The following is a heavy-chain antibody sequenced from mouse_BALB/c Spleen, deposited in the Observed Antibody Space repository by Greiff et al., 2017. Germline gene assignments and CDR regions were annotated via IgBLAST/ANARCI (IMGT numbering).Heavy chain of an antibody. Sequence: QVQLKESGPGLVAPSQSLSITCTVSGFSLTSYGVHWVRQPPGKGLEWLGVIWAGGSTNYNSALMSRLSISKDNSKSQVFLKMNSLQTDDTAMYYCARDQDYGNLYYYAMDDWGQGTSVTVSS. CDR3: ARDQDYGNLYYYAMDD. J-gene: IGHJ4*01. CDR2: IWAGGST. D-gene: IGHD2-1*01. CDR1: GFSLTSYG. V-gene: IGHV2-9*02.